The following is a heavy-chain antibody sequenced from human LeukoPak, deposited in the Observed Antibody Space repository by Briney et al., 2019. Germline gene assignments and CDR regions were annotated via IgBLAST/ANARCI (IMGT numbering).Heavy chain of an antibody. Sequence: SETLSLTCAVYGGSFSGYYWSWIRQPPGKGLEWIGEINHSGSTNYNPSLKSRVTISVDTSKNQFSLKLSSVTAADTAVYYCARHRGILRNVDYWGQGTLVTVSS. J-gene: IGHJ4*02. CDR1: GGSFSGYY. V-gene: IGHV4-34*01. CDR3: ARHRGILRNVDY. CDR2: INHSGST. D-gene: IGHD1-26*01.